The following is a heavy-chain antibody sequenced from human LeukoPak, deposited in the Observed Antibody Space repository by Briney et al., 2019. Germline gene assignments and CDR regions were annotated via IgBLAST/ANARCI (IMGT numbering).Heavy chain of an antibody. J-gene: IGHJ4*02. CDR2: IYYSGST. CDR1: GGSISSGDYY. D-gene: IGHD2-2*01. V-gene: IGHV4-30-4*08. CDR3: AIFPVPAAMDADY. Sequence: SETLSLTCTVSGGSISSGDYYWSWIRQPPGKGLEWIGYIYYSGSTYYNPSPTSRVTISVDTSKNQFSLKLSSVTAADTAVYYCAIFPVPAAMDADYWGQGTLVTVSS.